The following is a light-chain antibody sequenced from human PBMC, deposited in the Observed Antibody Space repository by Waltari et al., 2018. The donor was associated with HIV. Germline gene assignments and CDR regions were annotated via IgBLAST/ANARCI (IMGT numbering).Light chain of an antibody. Sequence: QSVVIQPPSASGTPGQRVTISCTGNSFNIGRNYVYWYQQFPGTAPKFLIYSNNQRPSGVPDRFSASKSGTSASLAISGLRSEDEANYYCATWDDSLSAVVFGEGTKLTVL. CDR2: SNN. CDR1: SFNIGRNY. J-gene: IGLJ2*01. CDR3: ATWDDSLSAVV. V-gene: IGLV1-47*02.